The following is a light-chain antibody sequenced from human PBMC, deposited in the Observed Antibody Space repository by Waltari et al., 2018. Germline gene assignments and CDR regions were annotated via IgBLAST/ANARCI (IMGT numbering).Light chain of an antibody. Sequence: QSVLTQPPSASETPGQRVTISSSGSISNLGCNYLYWYQQAPGAAPRLLIYRNNQRPSGVPDRFSGSKFGTSASLAIDGLRSEDEAVYYCASWDDSHYVFGPGTKVTVL. J-gene: IGLJ1*01. CDR2: RNN. CDR3: ASWDDSHYV. V-gene: IGLV1-47*01. CDR1: ISNLGCNY.